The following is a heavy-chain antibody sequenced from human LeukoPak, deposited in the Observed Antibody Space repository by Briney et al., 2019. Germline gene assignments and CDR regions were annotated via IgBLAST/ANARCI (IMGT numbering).Heavy chain of an antibody. Sequence: GESLKISCKGSGYRFTSYWIGWVRQMPGKGLEWMGIIYPGDSDTRYSPSFQGQVTISADKSISTAYLQWSSLKASDTAMYYCARRGGVDSSGYYLPHFDYWGQGTLVTVSS. V-gene: IGHV5-51*01. CDR2: IYPGDSDT. D-gene: IGHD3-22*01. CDR3: ARRGGVDSSGYYLPHFDY. CDR1: GYRFTSYW. J-gene: IGHJ4*02.